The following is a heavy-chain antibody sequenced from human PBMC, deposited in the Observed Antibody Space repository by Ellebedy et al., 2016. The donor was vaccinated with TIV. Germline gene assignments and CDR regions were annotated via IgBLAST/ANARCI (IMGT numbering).Heavy chain of an antibody. J-gene: IGHJ5*02. CDR3: ARGRVSWNRYWFDP. CDR1: GGSISSYY. V-gene: IGHV4-59*12. CDR2: IYYSGST. D-gene: IGHD6-13*01. Sequence: SETLSLTXTVSGGSISSYYWSWIRQPPGKGLEWIGYIYYSGSTNYNPSLKSRVTISVDTSKNQFSLKLSSVTAADTAVYYCARGRVSWNRYWFDPWGQGTLVTVSS.